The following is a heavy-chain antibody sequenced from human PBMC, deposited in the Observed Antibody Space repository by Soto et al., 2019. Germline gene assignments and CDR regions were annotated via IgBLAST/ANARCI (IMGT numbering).Heavy chain of an antibody. CDR3: ARGVRTGFYGMDV. V-gene: IGHV1-69*01. CDR2: TISIFGTT. Sequence: QVQLVQSGAEVKKPGSSVKVSCKASGGTFSNYAISWVRQAPGQGLEWVGGTISIFGTTNYAQNFQGRVTLTAEESTSTAYMELSVLRSEDQAAYYRARGVRTGFYGMDVWGQGTTVTASS. J-gene: IGHJ6*02. D-gene: IGHD3-10*01. CDR1: GGTFSNYA.